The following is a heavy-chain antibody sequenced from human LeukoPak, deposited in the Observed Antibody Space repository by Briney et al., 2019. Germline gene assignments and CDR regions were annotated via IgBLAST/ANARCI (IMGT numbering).Heavy chain of an antibody. CDR2: IKQDGSEE. V-gene: IGHV3-7*01. J-gene: IGHJ3*02. CDR1: GFTFSTYW. CDR3: ARVTAEAFDI. D-gene: IGHD2-21*02. Sequence: GGSLRLSCAASGFTFSTYWMSWVRQAPGKGLEWVAVIKQDGSEEYYVDSVKGRFTISRDNAKNSLYLQMNSLRAEDTAVYYCARVTAEAFDIWGQGTMVTVSS.